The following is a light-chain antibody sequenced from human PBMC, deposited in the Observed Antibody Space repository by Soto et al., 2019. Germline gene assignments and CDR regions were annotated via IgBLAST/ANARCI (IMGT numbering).Light chain of an antibody. V-gene: IGLV7-46*01. J-gene: IGLJ2*01. CDR2: DTS. CDR1: TGAVTSGHY. Sequence: QAVVTQEPSLTVSPGGTVTLTCGCSTGAVTSGHYPYWFQQKSGQAPRTLIYDTSKKHSWTPARFSGSLLGGKAALTLSGAQAEDEAEYYCLLSYSGARPVVFGGGTTLTVL. CDR3: LLSYSGARPVV.